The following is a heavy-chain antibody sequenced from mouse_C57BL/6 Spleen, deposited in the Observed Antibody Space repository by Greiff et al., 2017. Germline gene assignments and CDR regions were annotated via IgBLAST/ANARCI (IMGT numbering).Heavy chain of an antibody. D-gene: IGHD2-5*01. CDR2: IDPSDSGT. V-gene: IGHV1-52*01. CDR3: ARKWDYSNYFDY. CDR1: GYTFTSYW. J-gene: IGHJ2*01. Sequence: QVQLQQPGAELVRPGSSVKLSCKASGYTFTSYWMHWVKQRPIQGLEWIGNIDPSDSGTHYNQKFKDKATLTVDKSSSTAYMQLSSLTSEDSAVYYCARKWDYSNYFDYWGQGTTLTVSS.